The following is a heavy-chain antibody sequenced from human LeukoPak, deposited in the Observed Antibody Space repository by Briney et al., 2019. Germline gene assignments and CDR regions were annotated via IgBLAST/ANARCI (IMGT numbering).Heavy chain of an antibody. D-gene: IGHD3-22*01. CDR2: INWNGGST. CDR3: ARVMYYYDSSGYYPGEMGY. Sequence: GGSLRLSCAASGFTFYDYGMSWVRQAPGKGLEWVSGINWNGGSTDYADSVKGRFTISRDNAKNSLYLQMNSLRAEDTALYYCARVMYYYDSSGYYPGEMGYWGQGTLVTVSS. CDR1: GFTFYDYG. J-gene: IGHJ4*02. V-gene: IGHV3-20*04.